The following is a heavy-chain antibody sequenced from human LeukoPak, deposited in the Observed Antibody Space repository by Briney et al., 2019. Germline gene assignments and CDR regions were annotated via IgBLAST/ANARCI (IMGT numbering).Heavy chain of an antibody. CDR2: INGDGSST. J-gene: IGHJ4*02. CDR1: GFTFSGYT. D-gene: IGHD2-2*01. Sequence: PGGSLRLSCAVSGFTFSGYTMHWVRQAPGKGLVWVSRINGDGSSTTYADSVKGRFTISRDNAKNTLYLQMNSLRAEDTAVYYCARSPVGYCSSTSCYEFEYWGQGTLVTVSS. CDR3: ARSPVGYCSSTSCYEFEY. V-gene: IGHV3-74*01.